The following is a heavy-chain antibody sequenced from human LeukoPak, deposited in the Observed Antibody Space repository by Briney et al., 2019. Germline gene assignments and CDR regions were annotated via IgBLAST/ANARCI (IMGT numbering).Heavy chain of an antibody. J-gene: IGHJ4*02. D-gene: IGHD6-19*01. CDR3: ASGESVQWLVPAY. V-gene: IGHV4-39*01. CDR1: GGSISSSSYY. Sequence: PSETLSLTCTVSGGSISSSSYYWGWIRQPPGKGLEWIGSIYYSGSTYYNPSLKSRVTISVDTSKNQFSLKLSSVTAADTAVYYCASGESVQWLVPAYWGQGTLVTVSS. CDR2: IYYSGST.